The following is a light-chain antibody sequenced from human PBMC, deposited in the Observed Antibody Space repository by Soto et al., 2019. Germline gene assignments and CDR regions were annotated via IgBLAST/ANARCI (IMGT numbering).Light chain of an antibody. J-gene: IGKJ2*01. Sequence: DIQMTQSPSFLSASVGDRVTITCRASQSISSYLNWYQQKPGKAPKLLIYAASSLQSGVPSRFSGSGSGTDFTLTISSLQPEDFATYYCLQSYSTPRYTFGQGTKLEIK. CDR1: QSISSY. V-gene: IGKV1-39*01. CDR3: LQSYSTPRYT. CDR2: AAS.